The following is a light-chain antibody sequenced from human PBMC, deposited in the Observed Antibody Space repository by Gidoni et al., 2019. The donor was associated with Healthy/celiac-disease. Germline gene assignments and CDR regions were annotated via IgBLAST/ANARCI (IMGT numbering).Light chain of an antibody. J-gene: IGKJ2*01. CDR2: AAS. V-gene: IGKV1-39*01. CDR1: QSISIY. CDR3: QQSYSTPYT. Sequence: DIQMTQSPSSLSASVGDRVTITCRASQSISIYLNWYQRKPGKAPKLLIYAASSLQRGVPSRFSGSGYGTDFTLTISSLKPEEFATYYCQQSYSTPYTFGQGTKLEIK.